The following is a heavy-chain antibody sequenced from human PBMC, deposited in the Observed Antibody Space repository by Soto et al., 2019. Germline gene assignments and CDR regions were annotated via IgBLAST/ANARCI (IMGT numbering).Heavy chain of an antibody. CDR3: KRFYYYGSAIDY. CDR2: IYYSGST. V-gene: IGHV4-39*01. D-gene: IGHD3-10*01. Sequence: PSETLSLTCTVSGGSISSSSYYWGWIRQPPGKGLEWIGSIYYSGSTYYNPSLKSRVTISVDTSKNQFSLKLSSVTAADTAVYYCKRFYYYGSAIDYWGQGTLVTVS. J-gene: IGHJ4*02. CDR1: GGSISSSSYY.